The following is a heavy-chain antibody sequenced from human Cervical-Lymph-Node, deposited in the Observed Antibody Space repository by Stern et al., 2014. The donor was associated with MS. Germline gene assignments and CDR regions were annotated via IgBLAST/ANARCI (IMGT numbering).Heavy chain of an antibody. CDR3: AREFNYDSSGYYFYY. Sequence: QVQLVQSGAEVKTPGSSVKVSCKASGGTFSTYGISWVRQAPGQGLEWMGGTIPIFGTANYAQKFQGRVTITADESTNTAYMELSSLRSEDTAVYYCAREFNYDSSGYYFYYWGQGTLVTVSS. CDR2: TIPIFGTA. V-gene: IGHV1-69*12. J-gene: IGHJ4*02. CDR1: GGTFSTYG. D-gene: IGHD3-22*01.